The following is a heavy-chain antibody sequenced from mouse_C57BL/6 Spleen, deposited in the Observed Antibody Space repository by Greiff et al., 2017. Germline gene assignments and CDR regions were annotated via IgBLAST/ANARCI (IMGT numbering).Heavy chain of an antibody. CDR1: YFAFTASA. Sequence: LQQPGAELVRPGSSVKLSCKDSYFAFTASAMHWVKQRPGHGLEWIGSFTMYSDATKYSENFKGKATLTANTSSSTAYMELSSLTSEDSAVYYCATLRECYFDVWGTGTTVTVSS. CDR3: ATLRECYFDV. CDR2: FTMYSDAT. J-gene: IGHJ1*03. D-gene: IGHD2-4*01. V-gene: IGHV1-49*01.